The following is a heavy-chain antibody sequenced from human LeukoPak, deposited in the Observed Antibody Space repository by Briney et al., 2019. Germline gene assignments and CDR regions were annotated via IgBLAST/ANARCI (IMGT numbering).Heavy chain of an antibody. CDR2: IIPIFGTA. D-gene: IGHD3-10*01. CDR1: GGTFSSYA. J-gene: IGHJ4*02. V-gene: IGHV1-69*05. CDR3: ARASLTMVRGVTTRNPDY. Sequence: SVKVSCKASGGTFSSYAISWVRQAPGQGLEWMGRIIPIFGTANYTQKFQGRVTITTDESTSTAYMELSSLRSEDTAVYYCARASLTMVRGVTTRNPDYWGQGTLVTVSS.